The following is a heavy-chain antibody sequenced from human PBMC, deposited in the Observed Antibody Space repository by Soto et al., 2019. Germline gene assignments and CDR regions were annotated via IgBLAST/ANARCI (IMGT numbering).Heavy chain of an antibody. CDR3: TRDGS. J-gene: IGHJ5*02. CDR2: ISDSGSTI. CDR1: GFPFSSYA. D-gene: IGHD5-12*01. V-gene: IGHV3-48*01. Sequence: PGGSLRLSCAASGFPFSSYAMNWVRQTPDKGLEWLSYISDSGSTIHYADSVNGRFTISRDNAKSSLFLQMNSLRADDTAVYYCTRDGSWGQGTLVTVSS.